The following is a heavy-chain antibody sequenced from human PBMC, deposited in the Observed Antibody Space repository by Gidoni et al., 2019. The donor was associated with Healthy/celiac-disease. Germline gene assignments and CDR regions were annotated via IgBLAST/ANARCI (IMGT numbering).Heavy chain of an antibody. CDR3: AGTSTVTISGTPHYGMDV. Sequence: EVQLVESGGGLVQPGGSLRISCAASGFTVSSNYMSWVRQAPGKGLEWGSVIYSGGNTYYANSVKGRFTISRDNSKNTLYLQMNSLRAEDTAVYYCAGTSTVTISGTPHYGMDVWGQGTTVTVSS. D-gene: IGHD4-17*01. V-gene: IGHV3-66*02. CDR2: IYSGGNT. CDR1: GFTVSSNY. J-gene: IGHJ6*02.